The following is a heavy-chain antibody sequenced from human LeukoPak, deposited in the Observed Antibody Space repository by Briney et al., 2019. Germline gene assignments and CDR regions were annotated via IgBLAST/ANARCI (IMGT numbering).Heavy chain of an antibody. V-gene: IGHV3-7*04. CDR3: ARVIIVGGRSVFDN. Sequence: PGGSLRLSCAASGFTFSNYWMSWVRQAPGKGLEWVANINQDGSEKYYVDSVKGRFTISRDNAKNSLSLQMDSLGAGDTAVYYCARVIIVGGRSVFDNWGQGTLVTVSS. D-gene: IGHD3-10*01. CDR2: INQDGSEK. CDR1: GFTFSNYW. J-gene: IGHJ4*02.